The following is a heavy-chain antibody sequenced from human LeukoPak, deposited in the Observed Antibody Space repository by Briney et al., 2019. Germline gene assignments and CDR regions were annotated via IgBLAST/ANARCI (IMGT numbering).Heavy chain of an antibody. CDR1: GFTFSSYA. J-gene: IGHJ4*02. CDR3: AKASVVVPAALYDY. D-gene: IGHD2-2*01. CDR2: ISGSGGST. Sequence: GGSLRLSCAASGFTFSSYAMSWVRQAPGKGLEWVSAISGSGGSTYYADSVKGRFTISRDNSKNTLHLQMNSLRAEDTAVYYCAKASVVVPAALYDYWGQGTLVTVSS. V-gene: IGHV3-23*01.